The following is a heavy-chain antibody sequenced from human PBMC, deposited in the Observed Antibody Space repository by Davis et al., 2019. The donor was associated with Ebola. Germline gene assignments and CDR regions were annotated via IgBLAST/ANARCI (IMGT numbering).Heavy chain of an antibody. CDR3: ARLVDYGGRTDGFDY. CDR1: GFTFSSYA. J-gene: IGHJ4*02. Sequence: PGGSLRLSCAASGFTFSSYAMSWVRQAPGKGLEWVSAISGSGGSTYYADSVKGRFTISRDNTKNTLYLQMNSLRAEDTAVYYCARLVDYGGRTDGFDYWGQGTLVTVSS. CDR2: ISGSGGST. V-gene: IGHV3-23*01. D-gene: IGHD4-23*01.